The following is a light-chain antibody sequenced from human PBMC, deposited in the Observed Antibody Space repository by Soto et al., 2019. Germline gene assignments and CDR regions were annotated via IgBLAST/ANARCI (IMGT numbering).Light chain of an antibody. Sequence: QSALTQPASVSGPPGQSITISCTGTSSDVGGYNYVSWYQQHPGKAPKLMIYDVSNRPSGVSNRFSGSKSGNTASLTISGLQAEDEADYYCSSYTSSSTLDVVFGGGTKVTVL. CDR2: DVS. V-gene: IGLV2-14*01. J-gene: IGLJ2*01. CDR3: SSYTSSSTLDVV. CDR1: SSDVGGYNY.